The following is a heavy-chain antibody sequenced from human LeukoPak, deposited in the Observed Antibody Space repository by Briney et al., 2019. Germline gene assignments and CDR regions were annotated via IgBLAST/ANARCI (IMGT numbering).Heavy chain of an antibody. D-gene: IGHD6-19*01. J-gene: IGHJ2*01. CDR3: ARVLEGSSGQHWYFDP. CDR2: INHSGST. CDR1: GGSFSGYY. Sequence: KSSETLSLTCAVYGGSFSGYYWSWIRQPPGKGLEWIGEINHSGSTNYNPSLKSRVTISVDTSKNQFSLKLSSVTAADTAVYYCARVLEGSSGQHWYFDPWGRGTLVTVSS. V-gene: IGHV4-34*01.